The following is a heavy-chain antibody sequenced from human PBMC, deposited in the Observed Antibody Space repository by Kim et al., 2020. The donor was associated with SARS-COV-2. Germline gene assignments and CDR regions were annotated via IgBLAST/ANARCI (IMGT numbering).Heavy chain of an antibody. V-gene: IGHV1-3*01. J-gene: IGHJ5*02. CDR1: GYTFTSYA. CDR3: ARDFFSSSWGGWFDP. CDR2: INAGNGNT. D-gene: IGHD6-13*01. Sequence: ASVKVSCKASGYTFTSYAMHWVRQAPGQRLEWMGWINAGNGNTKYSQKFQGRVTITRDTSASTAYMELSSLRSEDTAVYYCARDFFSSSWGGWFDPWGQGTLVTVSS.